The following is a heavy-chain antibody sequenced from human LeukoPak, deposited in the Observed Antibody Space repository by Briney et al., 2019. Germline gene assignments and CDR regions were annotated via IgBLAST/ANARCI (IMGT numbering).Heavy chain of an antibody. CDR3: VRDGYSSSWYWFDP. D-gene: IGHD6-13*01. CDR1: GYSISSGYY. CDR2: IYHSGST. Sequence: AEPLSLTCSASGYSISSGYYWGWIRQPPGKGLEWIGSIYHSGSTYYNPSVKSRATISVDTFKNQFSLRLRSVTAADTAVYYCVRDGYSSSWYWFDPWGQGTLVTVSS. J-gene: IGHJ5*02. V-gene: IGHV4-38-2*02.